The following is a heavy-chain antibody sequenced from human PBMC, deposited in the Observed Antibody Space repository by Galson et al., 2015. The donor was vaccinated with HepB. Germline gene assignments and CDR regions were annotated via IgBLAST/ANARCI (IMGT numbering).Heavy chain of an antibody. CDR3: ARGKYIWGSYRTIYYNWFDP. CDR2: INTNTGNP. J-gene: IGHJ5*02. CDR1: GYTFTSYA. V-gene: IGHV7-4-1*02. D-gene: IGHD3-16*02. Sequence: SVKVSCKASGYTFTSYAMNWVRQAPGQGLEWMGWINTNTGNPTYAQGFTGRFVFSLDTSVSTAYLQISSLKAEDTAVYYCARGKYIWGSYRTIYYNWFDPWGQGTLVTVSS.